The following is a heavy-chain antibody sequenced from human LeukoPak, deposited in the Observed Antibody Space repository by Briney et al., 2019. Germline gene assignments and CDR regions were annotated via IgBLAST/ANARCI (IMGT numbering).Heavy chain of an antibody. V-gene: IGHV3-74*01. J-gene: IGHJ4*02. Sequence: GRSLRLSCAASGFTFSSYWMHWVRQAPGKGLVWVSRINSDGSSTSYADSVKGRFTISRGNAKNTLYLQMSSLRAEDTAVYYCVRWDILTGSGDSWGQGTLVSVSS. D-gene: IGHD3-9*01. CDR3: VRWDILTGSGDS. CDR1: GFTFSSYW. CDR2: INSDGSST.